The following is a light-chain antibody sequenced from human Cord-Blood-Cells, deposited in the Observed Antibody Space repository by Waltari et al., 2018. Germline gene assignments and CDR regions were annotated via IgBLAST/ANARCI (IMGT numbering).Light chain of an antibody. CDR1: QSISSY. J-gene: IGKJ2*01. V-gene: IGKV1-39*01. Sequence: DIQMTPPPSSLSASVGDRVTITCPASQSISSYLNWYQQKPGKAPKLLIYAASSLQSGVPSRFSGSGSGTDFTLTISSLQPEDFATYYCQQSYSTPPTFGQGTKLEIK. CDR2: AAS. CDR3: QQSYSTPPT.